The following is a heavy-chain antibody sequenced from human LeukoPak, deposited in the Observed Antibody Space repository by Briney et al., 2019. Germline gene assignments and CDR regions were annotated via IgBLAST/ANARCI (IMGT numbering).Heavy chain of an antibody. V-gene: IGHV4-4*07. D-gene: IGHD4-17*01. J-gene: IGHJ3*02. CDR2: IYASGST. Sequence: SETLSLTCTVSGGSINSYYWSWLRQPAERGLEWIGRIYASGSTTYNPSLRSRVAISMDTSKNQFSLKLSSVTAADTAVYYCARRDTVTTWLGDAFDIWGQGTMVTVSS. CDR1: GGSINSYY. CDR3: ARRDTVTTWLGDAFDI.